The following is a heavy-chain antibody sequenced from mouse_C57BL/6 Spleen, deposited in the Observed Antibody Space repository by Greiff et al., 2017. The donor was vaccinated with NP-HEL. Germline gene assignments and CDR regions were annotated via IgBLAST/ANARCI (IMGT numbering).Heavy chain of an antibody. D-gene: IGHD1-1*01. CDR3: EREDSIITTVVAKRYFDV. V-gene: IGHV1-9*01. J-gene: IGHJ1*03. Sequence: VQLQESGAELMKPGDSVKLSCKATGYTFTGYWIEWVKQRPGHGLEWIGEILPGSGSTNYNEKFKGKATFTADTSSNTAYMQLSSLTTEDSAIYYGEREDSIITTVVAKRYFDVWGTGTTVTVSS. CDR2: ILPGSGST. CDR1: GYTFTGYW.